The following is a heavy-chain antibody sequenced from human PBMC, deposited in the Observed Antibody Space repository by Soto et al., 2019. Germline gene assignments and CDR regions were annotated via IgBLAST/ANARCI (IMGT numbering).Heavy chain of an antibody. CDR1: GGTFSSYA. D-gene: IGHD3-9*01. J-gene: IGHJ6*02. CDR3: ARDEEASYDILTGSGQDYYYGMDV. V-gene: IGHV1-69*13. CDR2: IIPIFGTA. Sequence: SVKVSCKASGGTFSSYAISWVRQAPGQGLEWMGGIIPIFGTANYAQKFQGRVTITADESTSTAYMELSSLRSEDTAVYYCARDEEASYDILTGSGQDYYYGMDVWGQGTQVTV.